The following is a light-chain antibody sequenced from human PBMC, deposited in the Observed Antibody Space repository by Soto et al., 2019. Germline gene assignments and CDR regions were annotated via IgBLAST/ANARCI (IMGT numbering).Light chain of an antibody. J-gene: IGKJ1*01. CDR2: GTF. CDR3: QQPGA. CDR1: QAVTDYY. V-gene: IGKV3-20*01. Sequence: EIVLTQSPGTLSLSPGEKVTLTCRASQAVTDYYFAWYQQKPGQAPRLLIFGTFNRATGIPDRFSGSGSGTDFTLTISRLEPEDFAVYYCQQPGAFGQGTKVDIK.